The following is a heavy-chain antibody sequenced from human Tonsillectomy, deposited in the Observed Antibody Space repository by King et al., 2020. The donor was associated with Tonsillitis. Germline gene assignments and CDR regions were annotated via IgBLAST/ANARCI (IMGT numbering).Heavy chain of an antibody. Sequence: VQLVESGGGLVKSGGSLRLSCAASGFTFSSHTMNWVRQAPGKGLEWVSSISSSISYRHYADSVKGRFTISRDNAKNSLYLQMNNLRAEDTAVYYCARGTVGFDPWGQGTLVTVSS. CDR1: GFTFSSHT. CDR3: ARGTVGFDP. D-gene: IGHD3/OR15-3a*01. CDR2: ISSSISYR. V-gene: IGHV3-21*01. J-gene: IGHJ5*02.